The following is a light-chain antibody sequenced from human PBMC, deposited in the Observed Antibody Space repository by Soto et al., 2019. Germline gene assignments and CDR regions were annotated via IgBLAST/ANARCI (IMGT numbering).Light chain of an antibody. CDR1: SSDIGSYNF. J-gene: IGLJ3*02. Sequence: QSALTQPASVSGSPGQSITISWTGTSSDIGSYNFVSWYQQHPGKAPKLIIYDVNNRPSGVSSRFSGSKSGNTASLTISTLQAEDEADYYCTSYTSTSTLGVFGGGTKLTVL. CDR3: TSYTSTSTLGV. CDR2: DVN. V-gene: IGLV2-14*03.